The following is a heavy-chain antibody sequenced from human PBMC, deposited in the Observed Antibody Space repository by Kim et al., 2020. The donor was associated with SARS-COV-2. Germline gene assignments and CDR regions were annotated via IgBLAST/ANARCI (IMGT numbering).Heavy chain of an antibody. CDR2: NK. Sequence: NKYYADSVKGRFTISRDNSKNTQYLQLNSLRHEDTAVYYCAKETSPDAYDIWGQGTMVTVSS. CDR3: AKETSPDAYDI. V-gene: IGHV3-30-3*02. J-gene: IGHJ3*02.